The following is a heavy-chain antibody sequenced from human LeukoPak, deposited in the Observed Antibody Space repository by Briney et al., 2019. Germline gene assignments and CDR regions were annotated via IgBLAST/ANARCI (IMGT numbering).Heavy chain of an antibody. D-gene: IGHD2-15*01. CDR1: GYTFTSYY. CDR2: INPSGGST. CDR3: ARGSSRYCSGGSCYSRPFTFDY. V-gene: IGHV1-46*01. Sequence: ASVKVSCKASGYTFTSYYMHWVRQAPGQGLEWMGIINPSGGSTSYAQKFQGRVTMTRDTSTSTVYMELSSLRSEDTAVYYCARGSSRYCSGGSCYSRPFTFDYWGQGTLVTVPS. J-gene: IGHJ4*02.